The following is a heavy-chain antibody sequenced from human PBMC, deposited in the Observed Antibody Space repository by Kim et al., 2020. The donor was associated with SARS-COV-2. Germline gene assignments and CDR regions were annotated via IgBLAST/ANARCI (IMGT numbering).Heavy chain of an antibody. CDR3: ARVLSLVVWDH. Sequence: GGRTTYAQKFQGSVTVTTDTSTSTVYMNLGSLRSEDTAVYYCARVLSLVVWDHWGQGTLVTVSA. V-gene: IGHV1-46*01. J-gene: IGHJ4*02. CDR2: GGRT. D-gene: IGHD2-15*01.